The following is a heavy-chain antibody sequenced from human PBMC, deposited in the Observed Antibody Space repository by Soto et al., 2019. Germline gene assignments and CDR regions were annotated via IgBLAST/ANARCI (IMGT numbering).Heavy chain of an antibody. Sequence: EVQLLESGGGLAQPGGSLRLSCSASGFTFSWYAMSWVRQAPGKGLEWVSGITANGGSRDYADSVKGRFTISRDNSKNTLYLEMNSLRAEDTAIYYCAKDQSYYYASNGSRAEHWGQGTLVAVSS. CDR3: AKDQSYYYASNGSRAEH. CDR1: GFTFSWYA. D-gene: IGHD3-22*01. V-gene: IGHV3-23*01. J-gene: IGHJ1*01. CDR2: ITANGGSR.